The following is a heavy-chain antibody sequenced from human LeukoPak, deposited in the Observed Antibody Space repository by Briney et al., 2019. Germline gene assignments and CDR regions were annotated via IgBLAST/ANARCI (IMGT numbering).Heavy chain of an antibody. J-gene: IGHJ4*02. D-gene: IGHD2-15*01. CDR3: AKSTRYCTGGTCNSFDY. CDR2: VSTNGVSA. Sequence: GGSLRLSCAASGFTFDNYAMTWVRQLPGKGLEWVSVVSTNGVSAFYADSVKGRFSISRDNSKNMVYLQMNSLRVEDTAVYYCAKSTRYCTGGTCNSFDYWGQGTQVFVSS. V-gene: IGHV3-23*01. CDR1: GFTFDNYA.